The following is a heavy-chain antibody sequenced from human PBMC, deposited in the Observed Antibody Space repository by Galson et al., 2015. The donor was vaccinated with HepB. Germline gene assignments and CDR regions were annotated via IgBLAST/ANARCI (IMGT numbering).Heavy chain of an antibody. D-gene: IGHD6-13*01. CDR2: IHGGNNR. CDR1: GFSIRSHY. Sequence: SLRLSCAASGFSIRSHYMNWVRQAPGKGLEWVSVIHGGNNRYYADSVKGRFTMSRDDSINTLYLQMNSLRAEDTAVYYCAQLGTGYWGRGTPVTVSS. CDR3: AQLGTGY. V-gene: IGHV3-53*01. J-gene: IGHJ4*02.